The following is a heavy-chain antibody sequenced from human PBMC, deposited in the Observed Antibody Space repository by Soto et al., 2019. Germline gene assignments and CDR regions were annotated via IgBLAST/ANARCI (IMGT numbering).Heavy chain of an antibody. D-gene: IGHD6-6*01. Sequence: GWSLRLSCTTSGFTFGDYAMSWFRQAPGKGLEWIGYIRSNTYGGTTEYAASVKGRFTISRDDSKRVAHLQMNSLETEDTAVYFCARRKYLDYWGQGTLVTIS. V-gene: IGHV3-49*03. CDR1: GFTFGDYA. CDR2: IRSNTYGGTT. J-gene: IGHJ4*02. CDR3: ARRKYLDY.